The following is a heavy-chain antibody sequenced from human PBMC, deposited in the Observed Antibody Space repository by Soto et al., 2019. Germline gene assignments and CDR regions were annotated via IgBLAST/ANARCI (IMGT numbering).Heavy chain of an antibody. D-gene: IGHD3-10*01. J-gene: IGHJ4*02. CDR3: ARDERGRGGFDY. V-gene: IGHV3-30*03. CDR2: ILYDGSNM. Sequence: GGSLRLSCAASGFSFSSFAMHWVRQAPGKGLEWVAVILYDGSNMYYADSVKGRFIVSRDKSKNTLYLQMNSLRGEDTAVYYCARDERGRGGFDYWGQGTLVTVSS. CDR1: GFSFSSFA.